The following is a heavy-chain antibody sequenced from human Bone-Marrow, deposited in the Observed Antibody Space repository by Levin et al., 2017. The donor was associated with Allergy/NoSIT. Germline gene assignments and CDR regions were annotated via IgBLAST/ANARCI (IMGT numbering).Heavy chain of an antibody. CDR1: GFTFSTYA. CDR3: AKDIGGFGELWAFDY. CDR2: ISYDGTNG. D-gene: IGHD3-10*01. Sequence: GGSLRLSCAASGFTFSTYAMHWVRQAPGKGLAWVAVISYDGTNGYYADSVKGRFTISRDNSKNTLYLQMKSLRPEDTAVYYCAKDIGGFGELWAFDYWGQGTLVTVFS. J-gene: IGHJ4*02. V-gene: IGHV3-30*04.